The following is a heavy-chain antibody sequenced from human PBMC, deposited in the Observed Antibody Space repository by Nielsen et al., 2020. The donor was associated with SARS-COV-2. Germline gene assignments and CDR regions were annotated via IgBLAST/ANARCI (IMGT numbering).Heavy chain of an antibody. V-gene: IGHV3-20*01. J-gene: IGHJ4*02. CDR3: ARVKDYDSSGHYYFDY. D-gene: IGHD3-22*01. CDR2: INWNGGST. Sequence: GESLKISCAASGFTFDDYGMSWVRQAPGKGLEWVSGINWNGGSTGYADSVKGRFTISRDNAKNSLYLQMNSLRAEDTALYHCARVKDYDSSGHYYFDYWGQGTLVTVSS. CDR1: GFTFDDYG.